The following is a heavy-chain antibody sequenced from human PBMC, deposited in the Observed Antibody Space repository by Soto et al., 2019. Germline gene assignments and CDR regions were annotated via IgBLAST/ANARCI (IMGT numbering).Heavy chain of an antibody. J-gene: IGHJ4*02. CDR3: ARGPNLAAAGTPDFDY. CDR2: ISSSSSYI. Sequence: LILSCAASGFTFSSCSINWVRHARGEGLEWVSSISSSSSYIYYADSVKGRFTISRDNAKNSLYLQMNSLRAEDTAVYYCARGPNLAAAGTPDFDYWGQGTLVTVSS. CDR1: GFTFSSCS. V-gene: IGHV3-21*01. D-gene: IGHD6-13*01.